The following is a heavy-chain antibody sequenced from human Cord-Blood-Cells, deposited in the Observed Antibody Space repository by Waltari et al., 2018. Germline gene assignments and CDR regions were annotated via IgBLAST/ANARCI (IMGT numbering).Heavy chain of an antibody. CDR3: ARWASNYENRFDP. V-gene: IGHV1-69*01. Sequence: QVQLVQSGAEVKKPRSSVKVSCKASGGTFSRYASSSVRQAPGQGLEWMGGIIPIVGTANYAQKFQGRVTIPADESTSTAYMELSSLRSEDTAVYYCARWASNYENRFDPWGQGTLVTVSS. J-gene: IGHJ5*02. CDR1: GGTFSRYA. D-gene: IGHD4-4*01. CDR2: IIPIVGTA.